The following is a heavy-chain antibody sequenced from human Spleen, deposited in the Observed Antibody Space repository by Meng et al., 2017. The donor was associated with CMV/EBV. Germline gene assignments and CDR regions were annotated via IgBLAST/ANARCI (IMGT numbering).Heavy chain of an antibody. V-gene: IGHV4-30-4*08. CDR1: SISSGYYY. Sequence: SISSGYYYWGWIRQPPGKGLEWIVHIDYSRNTFSHPYLKSRITISVDTSKNPFSLKLSSVTAADAAVYYCARVVVRVAISASWFDPWGQGTLVTVSS. CDR3: ARVVVRVAISASWFDP. D-gene: IGHD2-2*02. J-gene: IGHJ5*02. CDR2: IDYSRNT.